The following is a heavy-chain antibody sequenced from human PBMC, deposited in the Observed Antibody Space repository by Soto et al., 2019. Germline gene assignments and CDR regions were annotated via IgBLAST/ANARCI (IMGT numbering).Heavy chain of an antibody. Sequence: GGSLRLSCAASGFTFSSYGMHWVRQAPGKGLEWVAVIWYDGSNKYYADSVKGRFTISRDNSKNTLYLQMNSLRAEDTAVYYCARDHSQYCSSTSCYVLDYWGQGTLVTVSS. CDR3: ARDHSQYCSSTSCYVLDY. D-gene: IGHD2-2*01. CDR1: GFTFSSYG. J-gene: IGHJ4*02. CDR2: IWYDGSNK. V-gene: IGHV3-33*01.